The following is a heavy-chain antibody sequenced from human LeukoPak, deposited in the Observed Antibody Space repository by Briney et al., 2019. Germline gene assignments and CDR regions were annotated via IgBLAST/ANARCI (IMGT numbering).Heavy chain of an antibody. V-gene: IGHV4-4*02. Sequence: SGTLSLTCAVSGGSISSSNWWSWVRQPPGKGLEWIGEIYHSGSTNYNPSLKSRVTISVDKSKNQFSLKLSSVTAADTAVYYCARDFPYYDSPPLFDPWGQGTLVTVSS. D-gene: IGHD3-22*01. CDR2: IYHSGST. J-gene: IGHJ5*02. CDR3: ARDFPYYDSPPLFDP. CDR1: GGSISSSNW.